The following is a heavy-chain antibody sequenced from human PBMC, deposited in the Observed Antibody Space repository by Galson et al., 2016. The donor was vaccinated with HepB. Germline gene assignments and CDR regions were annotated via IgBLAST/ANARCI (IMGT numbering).Heavy chain of an antibody. D-gene: IGHD7-27*01. CDR1: GFTFSSYG. J-gene: IGHJ6*02. Sequence: SLRLSCAASGFTFSSYGMHWVRQAPGKGLEWVAVIWYDGNNKYYADSVKGRFTISRDNSKNTLYLQMNSLRGEDTAVYYCAREAEVTYWGYSGMDVWGQGTTVTVSS. CDR3: AREAEVTYWGYSGMDV. CDR2: IWYDGNNK. V-gene: IGHV3-33*01.